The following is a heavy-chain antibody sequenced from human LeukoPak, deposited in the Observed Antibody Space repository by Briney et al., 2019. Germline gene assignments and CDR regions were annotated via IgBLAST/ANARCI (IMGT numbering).Heavy chain of an antibody. D-gene: IGHD6-6*01. J-gene: IGHJ4*02. V-gene: IGHV3-23*01. CDR1: GCTFSSYV. CDR2: INGGGGGT. CDR3: TRAGLFSVH. Sequence: TGGSLRLSWAASGCTFSSYVMSWVRQAAGEGLGWVSAINGGGGGTYYADSGKGRFTIARDNSKNTLFLQMNSLRVEDTAVYYCTRAGLFSVHWGQGTLVTVSS.